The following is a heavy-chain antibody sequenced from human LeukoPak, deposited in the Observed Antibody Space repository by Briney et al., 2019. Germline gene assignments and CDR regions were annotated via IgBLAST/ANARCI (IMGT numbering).Heavy chain of an antibody. Sequence: GRSLRLSCAASGFTFSSYGMHWVRQAPGKGLEWVAVIWYDGSNKYYADSVKGRFTISRDNSKNTLYLQMNSLRAEDTAVYYCARDLPITMIVADAFDIWGQGTMVTVSS. D-gene: IGHD3-22*01. CDR1: GFTFSSYG. CDR2: IWYDGSNK. J-gene: IGHJ3*02. V-gene: IGHV3-33*01. CDR3: ARDLPITMIVADAFDI.